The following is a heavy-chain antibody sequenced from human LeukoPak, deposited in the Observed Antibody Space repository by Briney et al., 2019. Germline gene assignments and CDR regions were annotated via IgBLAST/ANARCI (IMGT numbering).Heavy chain of an antibody. J-gene: IGHJ5*02. CDR3: ARTVMYSSSSGWFDP. CDR2: IDWDDDK. Sequence: SGPTLVNPTQTLTLTCTFSGFSLSTSGMCVSWIRQPPGKALEWLARIDWDDDKYYSTSLKTRLTISKDTSKNQVVLTMTNMDPVDTATYYCARTVMYSSSSGWFDPWGQGTLVTVFS. D-gene: IGHD6-6*01. CDR1: GFSLSTSGMC. V-gene: IGHV2-70*11.